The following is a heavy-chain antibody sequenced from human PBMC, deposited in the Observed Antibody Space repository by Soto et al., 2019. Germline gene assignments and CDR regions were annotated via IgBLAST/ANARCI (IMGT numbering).Heavy chain of an antibody. Sequence: GASVKVSCKASGYTFTGYYMHWVRQAPGQGLEWMGWINPNSGGTNYAQKFQGWVTMTRDTSISAAYMELSRLRSDDTAVYYCARDLFSCSSTSCSLGYYYGMDVWGQGTTVTVSS. V-gene: IGHV1-2*04. CDR1: GYTFTGYY. J-gene: IGHJ6*02. D-gene: IGHD2-2*01. CDR2: INPNSGGT. CDR3: ARDLFSCSSTSCSLGYYYGMDV.